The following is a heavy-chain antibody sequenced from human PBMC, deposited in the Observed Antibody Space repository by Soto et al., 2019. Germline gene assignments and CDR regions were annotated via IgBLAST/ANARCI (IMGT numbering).Heavy chain of an antibody. CDR3: ARLKSTYSGSYYGGGFFDY. J-gene: IGHJ4*02. D-gene: IGHD1-26*01. CDR2: IFYTGSA. CDR1: GESMSNTAYY. Sequence: QLQLQESGPGLVKPSETLSLTYNVSGESMSNTAYYWGWIRQTPGKGLEWIGSIFYTGSAYYNSSLKSRVTISVDTSKNQFSLKLLSVAAADTAIYYCARLKSTYSGSYYGGGFFDYWGQGSLVTVSS. V-gene: IGHV4-39*01.